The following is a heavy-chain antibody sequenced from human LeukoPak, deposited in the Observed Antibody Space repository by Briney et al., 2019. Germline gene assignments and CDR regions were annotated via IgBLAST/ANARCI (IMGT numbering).Heavy chain of an antibody. V-gene: IGHV3-21*01. J-gene: IGHJ4*02. D-gene: IGHD5-24*01. CDR3: ARSVDAYNVDF. Sequence: GSLRLSCAASGFTFSSYEMNWVRQAPGKGLEWVSSISSTSTYINYADSLRGRFTISRDNAKNSVYLQMNSLRADDTAIYYCARSVDAYNVDFWGQGTLVIVSS. CDR2: ISSTSTYI. CDR1: GFTFSSYE.